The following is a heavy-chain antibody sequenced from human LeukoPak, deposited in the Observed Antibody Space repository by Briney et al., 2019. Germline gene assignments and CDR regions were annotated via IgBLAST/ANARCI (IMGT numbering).Heavy chain of an antibody. CDR1: GYTFTSYA. D-gene: IGHD5-24*01. Sequence: ASVTVSCTASGYTFTSYAMHWVRQAPGQRLEWMGWINAGNGNTKYSQKFQGRVTITRDTSASTAYMELSGLRSEDTAVYYCARRMATISCFDYWGQGTLVTVSS. J-gene: IGHJ4*02. CDR3: ARRMATISCFDY. V-gene: IGHV1-3*01. CDR2: INAGNGNT.